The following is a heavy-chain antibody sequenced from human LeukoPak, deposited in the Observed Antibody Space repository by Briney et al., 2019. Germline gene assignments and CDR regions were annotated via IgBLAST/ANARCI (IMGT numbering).Heavy chain of an antibody. Sequence: PGGSLRLSCAASGFTFSSYSMNWVRQAPGKGLEWVSSISSSSSYIYYADSVKGRFTISRDNAKNSLYLQMNSLRAEDTAVYYCARGRAYYDILMYGPFDYWGQGTLVTVSS. D-gene: IGHD3-9*01. J-gene: IGHJ4*02. V-gene: IGHV3-21*01. CDR3: ARGRAYYDILMYGPFDY. CDR2: ISSSSSYI. CDR1: GFTFSSYS.